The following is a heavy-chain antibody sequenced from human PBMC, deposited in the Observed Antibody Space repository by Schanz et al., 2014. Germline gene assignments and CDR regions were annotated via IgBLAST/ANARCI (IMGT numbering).Heavy chain of an antibody. D-gene: IGHD1-20*01. CDR2: ISGSGSST. Sequence: EVQLVESGGGLVQPGGSLRLSCAASGFIFSNFAMEWVRQAPGKGLEWVSAISGSGSSTYYADSVKGRFTISRDKSKNTLYLQMNSLRAEDTAVYYCARRITGTHHNPYYHGMDVWGQGTVVTVSS. V-gene: IGHV3-23*04. CDR1: GFIFSNFA. CDR3: ARRITGTHHNPYYHGMDV. J-gene: IGHJ6*02.